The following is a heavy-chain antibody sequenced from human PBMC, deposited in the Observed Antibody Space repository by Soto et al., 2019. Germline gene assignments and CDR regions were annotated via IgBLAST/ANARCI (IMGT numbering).Heavy chain of an antibody. CDR3: ASYCGSTSCYFDGDFDI. V-gene: IGHV4-31*03. D-gene: IGHD2-2*01. CDR2: INYSGNA. Sequence: SETLSLTCTVSGVSIGSGGYYWSWFRQHPGKGLEWIGYINYSGNAYYNPSLKSRVTISVDTSKSQFSLKLSSVTAADTAVYYCASYCGSTSCYFDGDFDIWGQGTMVTVSS. J-gene: IGHJ3*02. CDR1: GVSIGSGGYY.